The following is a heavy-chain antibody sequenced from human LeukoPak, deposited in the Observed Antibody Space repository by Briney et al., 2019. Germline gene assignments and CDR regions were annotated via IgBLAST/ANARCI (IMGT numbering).Heavy chain of an antibody. CDR1: GGTFSSYA. J-gene: IGHJ3*02. CDR2: INPNSGGT. D-gene: IGHD6-13*01. Sequence: ASVKVSCKASGGTFSSYAISWVRQAPGQGLEWMGWINPNSGGTNYAQKFQGWVTMTRDTSISTAYMELSRLRSDDTAVYYCARESRMYSSSLNAFDIWGQGTMVTVSS. CDR3: ARESRMYSSSLNAFDI. V-gene: IGHV1-2*04.